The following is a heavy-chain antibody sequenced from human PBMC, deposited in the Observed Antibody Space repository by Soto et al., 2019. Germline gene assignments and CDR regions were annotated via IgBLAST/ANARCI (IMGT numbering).Heavy chain of an antibody. CDR2: ISGSGGST. Sequence: GGSLRLSCAASVFTFSSYGMHWVRQAPGKGLEWVSAISGSGGSTYYADSVEGRFTISRDNSKNTLYLQMNSLRAEDTAVYYCAKDDWRAPGYDILTGYPDYWGQGTLVTVSS. CDR3: AKDDWRAPGYDILTGYPDY. J-gene: IGHJ4*02. V-gene: IGHV3-23*01. CDR1: VFTFSSYG. D-gene: IGHD3-9*01.